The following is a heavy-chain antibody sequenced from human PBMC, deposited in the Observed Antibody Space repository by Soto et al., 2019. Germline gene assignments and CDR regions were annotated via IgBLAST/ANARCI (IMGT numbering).Heavy chain of an antibody. D-gene: IGHD3-9*01. Sequence: SETLSLTCVVSGGSLSSYYWSWIRQPPGKGLEWIGYIYYSGSTNYNPSLKSRVTISVDTSKNQFSLKLSSVTAADTAVYYCARAPLYDILTGYHFDYWGQGTLVTVS. V-gene: IGHV4-59*01. CDR2: IYYSGST. J-gene: IGHJ4*02. CDR3: ARAPLYDILTGYHFDY. CDR1: GGSLSSYY.